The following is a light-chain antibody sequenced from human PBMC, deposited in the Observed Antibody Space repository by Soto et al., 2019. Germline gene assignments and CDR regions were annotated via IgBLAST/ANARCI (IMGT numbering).Light chain of an antibody. CDR1: QSVSSN. J-gene: IGKJ2*01. CDR2: GAS. V-gene: IGKV3-15*01. CDR3: QQCNNWPPVT. Sequence: EIVMTQSPATLSVSPGERATLSCRASQSVSSNLAWYQQKPGQAPRLLIYGASTRATGIPARFSGSGSGTEFTLTISRLQSEDFAVYYCQQCNNWPPVTFGQGTKLEIK.